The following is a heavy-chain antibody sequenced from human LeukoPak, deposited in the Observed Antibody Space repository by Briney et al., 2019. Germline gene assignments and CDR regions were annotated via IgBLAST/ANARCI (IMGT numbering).Heavy chain of an antibody. J-gene: IGHJ6*02. D-gene: IGHD2-15*01. CDR3: ARDQDIVVVVAATPLYYYYGMDV. Sequence: ASGNVSCKASGYTFTGCDMHWGRHGRGQGLEWMGWINPNSGGTNYAQKFQGRVTMTRDTSISTAYMELSRLRSDDTAAYYCARDQDIVVVVAATPLYYYYGMDVWGQGTTVTVSS. CDR1: GYTFTGCD. CDR2: INPNSGGT. V-gene: IGHV1-2*02.